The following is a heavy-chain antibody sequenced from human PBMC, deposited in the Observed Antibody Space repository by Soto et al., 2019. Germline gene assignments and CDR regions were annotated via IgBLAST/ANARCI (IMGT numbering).Heavy chain of an antibody. CDR3: ARRGLPSTIGGAAWAYLDH. Sequence: QVQLVQSGAEVKKPGASVKVSCKASGYDFSRYHINWVRQAPGQRPEWVGWINVANGNTQYSRKVQDRVTITRDTSATTVYMWMSSLRSEDTAVYFCARRGLPSTIGGAAWAYLDHWGQGTLVTVSS. CDR1: GYDFSRYH. J-gene: IGHJ4*02. D-gene: IGHD1-26*01. V-gene: IGHV1-3*01. CDR2: INVANGNT.